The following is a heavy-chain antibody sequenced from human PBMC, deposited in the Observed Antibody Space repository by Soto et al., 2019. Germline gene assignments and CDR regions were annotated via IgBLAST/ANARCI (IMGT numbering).Heavy chain of an antibody. CDR1: GFTFANAW. CDR3: RRDWDDAVL. D-gene: IGHD1-1*01. Sequence: EVQLVESGGGLVKPGGSLRLSCAASGFTFANAWMSWVRQAPGKWLEWVGRVRSKADGGTTDYAAPVKGRFTISRDDSENTLYLQLNSLNIDGTAVYYCRRDWDDAVLWCQGNLVTVSS. CDR2: VRSKADGGTT. V-gene: IGHV3-15*01. J-gene: IGHJ4*02.